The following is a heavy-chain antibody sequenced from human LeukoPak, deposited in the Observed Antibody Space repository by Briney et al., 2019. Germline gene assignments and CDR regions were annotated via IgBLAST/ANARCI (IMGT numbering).Heavy chain of an antibody. Sequence: PGGSLRLSCAASGFTFSSYAMSWVRQAPGKGLEWVSAISGSGDSTYYADSVKGRFTISRDNSKNTVYLQMKSLRADDTAVYYCAKDRRWGSTSLYYMDVWAKGTTVTASS. CDR1: GFTFSSYA. CDR2: ISGSGDST. V-gene: IGHV3-23*01. J-gene: IGHJ6*03. D-gene: IGHD2-2*01. CDR3: AKDRRWGSTSLYYMDV.